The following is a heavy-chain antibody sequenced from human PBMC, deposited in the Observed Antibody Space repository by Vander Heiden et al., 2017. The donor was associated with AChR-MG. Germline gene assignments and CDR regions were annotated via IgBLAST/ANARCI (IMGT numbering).Heavy chain of an antibody. CDR2: FSGRAGDT. V-gene: IGHV3-23*01. D-gene: IGHD6-19*01. J-gene: IGHJ4*02. CDR3: AKAGGSG. Sequence: EVQLLESGGGLVQPGGYLRLTCAASGFTLSNYARSWVRQAPGKGLEWVSGFSGRAGDTYYADSVKGRFTISRDNSKNTMYLQMNSLRDDDTAVYYCAKAGGSGWGQGTLVTVSS. CDR1: GFTLSNYA.